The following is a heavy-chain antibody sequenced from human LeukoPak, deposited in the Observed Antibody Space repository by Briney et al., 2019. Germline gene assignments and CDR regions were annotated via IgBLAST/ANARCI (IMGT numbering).Heavy chain of an antibody. J-gene: IGHJ4*02. D-gene: IGHD3-10*01. CDR3: ARMHVLLWFRELLSGRYFDY. V-gene: IGHV4-34*01. CDR2: INHSGST. Sequence: SETLSLTCAVYGGSFSGYYWSWIRQPPGKGLEWIGEINHSGSTNHNPSLKSRVTISVDTSKNQFSLKLSSVTAADTAVYYCARMHVLLWFRELLSGRYFDYWGQGTLVTVSS. CDR1: GGSFSGYY.